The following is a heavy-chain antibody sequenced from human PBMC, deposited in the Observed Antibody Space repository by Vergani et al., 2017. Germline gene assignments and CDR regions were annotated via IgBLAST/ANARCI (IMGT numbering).Heavy chain of an antibody. CDR2: IYPGDSDT. V-gene: IGHV5-51*01. CDR3: AGHHPRNYYGSGNYYGYYYYMDV. CDR1: GYSFTSYW. Sequence: EVQLVQSGAEVKKPGESLKISCKGSGYSFTSYWIGWVRQMPGKGLEWMGIIYPGDSDTRYSPSFQGQVPISADKSISTAYLQWSSLKASDAAMYYCAGHHPRNYYGSGNYYGYYYYMDVWGKGTTVTVSS. D-gene: IGHD3-10*01. J-gene: IGHJ6*03.